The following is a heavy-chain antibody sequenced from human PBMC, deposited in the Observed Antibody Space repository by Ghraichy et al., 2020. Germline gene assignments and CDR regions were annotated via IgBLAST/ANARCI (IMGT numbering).Heavy chain of an antibody. Sequence: ASVKVSCKASGYTFTSYYMHWVRQAPGQGLEWMGIINPSGGSTSYAQKFQGRVTMTRDTSTSTVYMELSSLRSEDTAVYYCARDRGSGVRGVFNDYWGQGTLVTVSS. J-gene: IGHJ4*02. D-gene: IGHD3-10*01. CDR1: GYTFTSYY. CDR3: ARDRGSGVRGVFNDY. V-gene: IGHV1-46*01. CDR2: INPSGGST.